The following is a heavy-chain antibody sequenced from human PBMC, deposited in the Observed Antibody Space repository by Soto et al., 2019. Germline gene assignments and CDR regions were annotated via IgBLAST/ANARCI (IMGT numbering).Heavy chain of an antibody. J-gene: IGHJ4*02. Sequence: GGSLRLSCAASGFTFSDYTMHWVRQAPGKGLEWVAVISHDGVNKYYAESLKDRFTISRDNSKNTLYLQMNSLRTEDTAVYYCASDLNDYVDYWGQGTLVTVSS. D-gene: IGHD2-8*01. V-gene: IGHV3-30-3*01. CDR2: ISHDGVNK. CDR1: GFTFSDYT. CDR3: ASDLNDYVDY.